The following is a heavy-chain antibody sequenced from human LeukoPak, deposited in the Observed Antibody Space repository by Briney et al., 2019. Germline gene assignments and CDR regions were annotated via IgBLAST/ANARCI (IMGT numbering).Heavy chain of an antibody. D-gene: IGHD6-19*01. Sequence: GGSLRLSCAASGFTFSSYGMHWVRQAPGKGLEWVAVIWHDGSNKYYADSVKGRFTISRDNSKNTLYLQMNSLRAEDTAVYYCASQESYSSGLEYWGQGTLVTVSS. CDR2: IWHDGSNK. J-gene: IGHJ4*02. CDR3: ASQESYSSGLEY. V-gene: IGHV3-33*01. CDR1: GFTFSSYG.